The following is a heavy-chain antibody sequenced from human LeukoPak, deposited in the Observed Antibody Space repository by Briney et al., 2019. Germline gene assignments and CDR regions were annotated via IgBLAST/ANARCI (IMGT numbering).Heavy chain of an antibody. Sequence: SGPTLVKPTQTLTLTCTFSGFSLSTSGVGVGWIRQPPGKALEWLALIYWDDDKRYSPSLKSRLTITKDTSKNQVVLTMTNMDPVDTATYYCAHRNYDSSGGGSYYFDYWGQGTLVTVSS. D-gene: IGHD3-22*01. CDR2: IYWDDDK. CDR3: AHRNYDSSGGGSYYFDY. J-gene: IGHJ4*02. V-gene: IGHV2-5*02. CDR1: GFSLSTSGVG.